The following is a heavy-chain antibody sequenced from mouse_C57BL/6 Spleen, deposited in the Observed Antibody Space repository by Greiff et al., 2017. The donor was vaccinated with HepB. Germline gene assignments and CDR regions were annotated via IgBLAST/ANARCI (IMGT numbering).Heavy chain of an antibody. D-gene: IGHD1-1*01. Sequence: VQLQQPGAELVKPGASVKLSCKASGYTFTSYWMHWVKQRPGQGLEWIGMIHPNSGSTNYNEKFKSKATLTVDKSSSTAYMQLSSLTSEDSAVYYCARADYYGSRNWYFDVWGTGTTVTVSS. CDR2: IHPNSGST. J-gene: IGHJ1*03. V-gene: IGHV1-64*01. CDR1: GYTFTSYW. CDR3: ARADYYGSRNWYFDV.